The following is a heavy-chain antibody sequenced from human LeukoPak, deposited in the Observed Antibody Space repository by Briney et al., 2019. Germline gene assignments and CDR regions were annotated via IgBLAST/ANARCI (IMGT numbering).Heavy chain of an antibody. CDR2: ISGSGGST. CDR3: ARETDSTLFDY. V-gene: IGHV3-23*01. D-gene: IGHD2-2*01. Sequence: GGSLRLSCAASGFTFSSYAMSWVRQAPGKGLEWVSAISGSGGSTYYADSVKGRFTISRDNARDSLYLQMNSLRVEDTAVYYCARETDSTLFDYWGQGTLVTVSS. J-gene: IGHJ4*02. CDR1: GFTFSSYA.